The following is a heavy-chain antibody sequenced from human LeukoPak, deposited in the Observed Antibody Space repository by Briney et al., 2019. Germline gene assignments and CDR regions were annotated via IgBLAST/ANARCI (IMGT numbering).Heavy chain of an antibody. CDR3: AKSTAKTYYYDSSGYRYFDY. J-gene: IGHJ4*02. D-gene: IGHD3-22*01. CDR2: ISGSGGST. V-gene: IGHV3-23*01. CDR1: GFTFSSYA. Sequence: PGGSLRLSCAASGFTFSSYAMSWVRQAPGKGLEWVSAISGSGGSTYYADSVKGRFTISRDSSKNTLYLQMNSLRAEDTAVYYCAKSTAKTYYYDSSGYRYFDYWGQGTLVTVSS.